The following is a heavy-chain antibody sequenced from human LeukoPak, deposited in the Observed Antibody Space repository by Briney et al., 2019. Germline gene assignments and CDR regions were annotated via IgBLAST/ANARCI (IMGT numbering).Heavy chain of an antibody. J-gene: IGHJ4*03. CDR3: ARAKGYCSGGSCYFVY. D-gene: IGHD2-15*01. V-gene: IGHV3-7*01. CDR1: GFTFSSYW. Sequence: PGGSLRLSCAASGFTFSSYWMSWVRQAPGKGLEWVANIKQDGSEKYYVDSVKGRFTISRDNAKNSLYLQMNSLRAEDTAVYYCARAKGYCSGGSCYFVYWGQGTMVTVSS. CDR2: IKQDGSEK.